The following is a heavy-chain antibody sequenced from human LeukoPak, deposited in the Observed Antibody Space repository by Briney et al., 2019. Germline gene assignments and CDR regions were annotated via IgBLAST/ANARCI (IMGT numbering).Heavy chain of an antibody. V-gene: IGHV1-2*02. D-gene: IGHD2-15*01. CDR1: GYTFTGYY. Sequence: ASVKVSCKASGYTFTGYYMHWVRQAPGQGLEWMGWINPNSGGTNYAQKFQGRVTMTRDTSISTAYMELGRLRSDDTAVYYCARENEVVAEIDHNWFDPWGQGTLVNVSS. CDR2: INPNSGGT. J-gene: IGHJ5*02. CDR3: ARENEVVAEIDHNWFDP.